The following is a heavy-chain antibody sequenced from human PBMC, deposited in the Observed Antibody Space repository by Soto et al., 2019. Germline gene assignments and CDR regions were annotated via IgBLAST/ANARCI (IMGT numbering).Heavy chain of an antibody. J-gene: IGHJ4*02. CDR2: IDPSGNGT. D-gene: IGHD3-22*01. CDR1: GHTLINYY. V-gene: IGHV1-46*01. CDR3: AINYYDSSGYLY. Sequence: ASVKVSCKTSGHTLINYYMHWVRQAPGQGLDWLGKIDPSGNGTSYAERFQGRITLTSDTSTKTVYVELSSLRSEDTTIYYCAINYYDSSGYLYWGQGTLVTVSS.